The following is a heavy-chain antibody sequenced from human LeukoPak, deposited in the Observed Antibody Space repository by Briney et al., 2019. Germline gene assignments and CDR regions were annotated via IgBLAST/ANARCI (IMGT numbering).Heavy chain of an antibody. CDR2: ISYDGSNK. CDR3: ARDFTNGVFLDAFDI. Sequence: PGGSLRLSCAASGFTFSSYAMHWVRQAPGKGLEWVAVISYDGSNKYYADSVKGRFTISRDNSKNTLYLQMNSLRAEDTAVYYCARDFTNGVFLDAFDIWGQGTMVTVSS. D-gene: IGHD2-8*01. V-gene: IGHV3-30-3*01. CDR1: GFTFSSYA. J-gene: IGHJ3*02.